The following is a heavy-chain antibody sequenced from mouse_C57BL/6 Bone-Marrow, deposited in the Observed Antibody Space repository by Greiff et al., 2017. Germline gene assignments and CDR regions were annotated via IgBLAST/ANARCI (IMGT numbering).Heavy chain of an antibody. D-gene: IGHD2-5*01. CDR1: GFNIKDDY. CDR3: TNPSYYSSYDLEY. CDR2: FDPENGGT. Sequence: EVKLQQSGAELVRPGASVKLSCTASGFNIKDDYMHWVKQRSEQGLEWIGWFDPENGGTEYASKFQGKATMTADTSSNTAYLQLSSLTSEDTAVYYCTNPSYYSSYDLEYWGTGTTLTVSS. J-gene: IGHJ2*01. V-gene: IGHV14-4*01.